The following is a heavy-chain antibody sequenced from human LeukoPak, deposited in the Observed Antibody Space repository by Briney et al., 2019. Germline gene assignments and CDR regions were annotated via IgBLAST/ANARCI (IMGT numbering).Heavy chain of an antibody. Sequence: GGSLRLSCAASGFSFSSYSMNWVPQAPGEGVEWVSSISSSSSYIYYADSVKGRFTISRDDAKNSLYLQMNSLRVEDTAVYYCARDLDYGDPSDYWGQGTLVTVSS. D-gene: IGHD4-17*01. CDR3: ARDLDYGDPSDY. CDR2: ISSSSSYI. V-gene: IGHV3-21*01. CDR1: GFSFSSYS. J-gene: IGHJ4*02.